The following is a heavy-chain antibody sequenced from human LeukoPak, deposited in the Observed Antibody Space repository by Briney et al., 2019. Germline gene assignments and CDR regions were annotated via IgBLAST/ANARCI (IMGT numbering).Heavy chain of an antibody. CDR2: IDPDTGDT. V-gene: IGHV1-2*02. J-gene: IGHJ4*02. CDR3: ARAGHNSNSGGYDF. D-gene: IGHD3-22*01. Sequence: ASVKVSCKPSGYTFIDHHLHWVRQAPGQGLESLGWIDPDTGDTNYPQKFQGRVTMSRDTSISTAYMELNRLRSDDTAVYYCARAGHNSNSGGYDFWGLGTLVTVSS. CDR1: GYTFIDHH.